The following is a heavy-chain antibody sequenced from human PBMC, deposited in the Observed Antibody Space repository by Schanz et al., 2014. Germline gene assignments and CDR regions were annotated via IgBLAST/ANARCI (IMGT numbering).Heavy chain of an antibody. CDR1: GFSFSSYA. CDR3: AKYRGYYRVSGSYRELEY. J-gene: IGHJ4*02. CDR2: ISASGGTT. D-gene: IGHD3-10*01. V-gene: IGHV3-23*01. Sequence: EVQLLESGGGLVQPGGSLRLSCAASGFSFSSYAMGWVRQARGKGLEWVSAISASGGTTYYADSVKGRFTISRDNFKGALYLQMSSLRAEDTAVYFCAKYRGYYRVSGSYRELEYWGQGTLVTVSS.